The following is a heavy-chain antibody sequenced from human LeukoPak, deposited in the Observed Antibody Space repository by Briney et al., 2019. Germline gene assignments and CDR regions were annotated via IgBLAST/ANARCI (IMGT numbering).Heavy chain of an antibody. V-gene: IGHV3-30*02. Sequence: GGSLRLSCAASGFTFSSYGMHWVRQAPGKGLEWVAFIRYDGTNKYYADSVKGRFTISRDNSKNTLYLQMNSLRPEDTAVYYCAKETYGSGSYSDWGQGTLVTVSS. CDR3: AKETYGSGSYSD. D-gene: IGHD3-10*01. J-gene: IGHJ4*02. CDR2: IRYDGTNK. CDR1: GFTFSSYG.